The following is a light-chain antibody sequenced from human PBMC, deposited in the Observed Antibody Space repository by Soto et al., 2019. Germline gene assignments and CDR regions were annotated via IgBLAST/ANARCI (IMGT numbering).Light chain of an antibody. CDR2: KAS. V-gene: IGKV1-5*03. J-gene: IGKJ4*01. CDR1: QSISNS. Sequence: DIQMTQSPSTLSASVGDRVTITCRASQSISNSLAWYQQKPWKAPNLLIYKASSLESGVPSRFSGSGSGTQFTLTIRSLQPYDFATYYCRQYVSYPVTFGGGTKVEMK. CDR3: RQYVSYPVT.